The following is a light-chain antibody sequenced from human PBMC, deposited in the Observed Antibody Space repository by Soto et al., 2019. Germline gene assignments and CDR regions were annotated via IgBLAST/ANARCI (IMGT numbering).Light chain of an antibody. CDR2: DVT. Sequence: QSALTEPHSVSGSPGQSVTISSSGTSSDVGNYNYVSWYQHHPGKAPKLMIYDVTTRPSGVPDRFSGSKSGITASLSISGLQAEDEADFYCCSYAGIYTWVFGGGTKLTVL. CDR1: SSDVGNYNY. J-gene: IGLJ3*02. V-gene: IGLV2-11*01. CDR3: CSYAGIYTWV.